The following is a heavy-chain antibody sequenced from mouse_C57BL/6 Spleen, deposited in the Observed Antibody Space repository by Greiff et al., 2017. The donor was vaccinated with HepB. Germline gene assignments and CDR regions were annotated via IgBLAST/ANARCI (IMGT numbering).Heavy chain of an antibody. CDR2: IRSKSNNYAT. D-gene: IGHD4-1*01. CDR1: GFSFNTYA. Sequence: EVKLQESGGGLVQPKGSLKLSCAASGFSFNTYAMNWVRQAPGKGLEWVARIRSKSNNYATYYADSVKDRFTISRDDSESMLYLQMNNLKTEDTAMYDCVRQELGQRGFAYWGQGTLVTVSA. V-gene: IGHV10-1*01. CDR3: VRQELGQRGFAY. J-gene: IGHJ3*01.